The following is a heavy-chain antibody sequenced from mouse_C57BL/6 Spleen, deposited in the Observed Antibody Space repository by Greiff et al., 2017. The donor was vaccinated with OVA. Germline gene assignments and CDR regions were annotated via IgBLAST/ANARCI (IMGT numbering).Heavy chain of an antibody. D-gene: IGHD1-1*01. J-gene: IGHJ3*01. CDR2: IRSNSTNYAT. V-gene: IGHV10-1*01. CDR1: GFSFNTYA. CDR3: VRPRGSSPAWFAY. Sequence: GGGLVQPKGSLKLSCAASGFSFNTYAMIWVRQAPGKGLEWVARIRSNSTNYATYYADSVKDRFTISRDDSESMLYLQMNNVKPEDTAMYYCVRPRGSSPAWFAYWGQGTLVTVSA.